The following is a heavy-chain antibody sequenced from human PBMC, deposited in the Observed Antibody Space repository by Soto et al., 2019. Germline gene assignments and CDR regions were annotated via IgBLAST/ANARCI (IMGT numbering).Heavy chain of an antibody. CDR3: ARHKIVVVVAATGWFDP. Sequence: QLQLQESGPGLVKPSETLSLTCTVSGGSISSSSYYWGWIRQPPGKGLEWIGSIYYSGSTYYNPSLKSRVTISVVTSKSQFSLKLSSVTAADTAVYYCARHKIVVVVAATGWFDPWGQGTLVAVSS. V-gene: IGHV4-39*01. D-gene: IGHD2-15*01. CDR2: IYYSGST. J-gene: IGHJ5*02. CDR1: GGSISSSSYY.